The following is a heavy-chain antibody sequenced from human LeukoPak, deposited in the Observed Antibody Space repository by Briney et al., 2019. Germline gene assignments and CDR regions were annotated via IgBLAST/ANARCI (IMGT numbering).Heavy chain of an antibody. CDR2: ISSSSSYI. Sequence: GGSLRLSCAASGFTFSSYSMNWVRQAPGKGLEWVSSISSSSSYIYYADSVKGRFTISRDYAKNSLYLQMNSLRAEDTAVYYCARDDKVGAIDYWGQGTLVTVSS. V-gene: IGHV3-21*01. CDR1: GFTFSSYS. J-gene: IGHJ4*02. CDR3: ARDDKVGAIDY. D-gene: IGHD1-26*01.